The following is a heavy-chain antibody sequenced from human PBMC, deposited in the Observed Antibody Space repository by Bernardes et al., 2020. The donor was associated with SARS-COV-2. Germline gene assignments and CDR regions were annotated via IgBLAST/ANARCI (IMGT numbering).Heavy chain of an antibody. J-gene: IGHJ4*02. Sequence: VGSLRLSCAASGFTFSSYDMHWVRQATGKGLEWVSGIGTAGDTYYPDSVKGRFTISRDNAKNSLYFQMNSLSAGDTAVYYCARKYNNALDYWYQGTLVTVSS. CDR1: GFTFSSYD. CDR2: IGTAGDT. CDR3: ARKYNNALDY. D-gene: IGHD1-1*01. V-gene: IGHV3-13*01.